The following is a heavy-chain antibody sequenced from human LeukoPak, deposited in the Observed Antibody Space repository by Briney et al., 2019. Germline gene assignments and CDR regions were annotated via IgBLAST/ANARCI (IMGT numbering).Heavy chain of an antibody. V-gene: IGHV4-59*01. J-gene: IGHJ4*02. D-gene: IGHD3-16*01. CDR2: FSYSGGT. Sequence: SETLSLTCTVSGGSIKNLFWTWIRQPPGKGLEWIGYFSYSGGTTYNPSLKSRVTISIDTSKNQFSLNLNSVTAADTAVYYCAREGPLGKYYDYWGPGTLVTVSS. CDR3: AREGPLGKYYDY. CDR1: GGSIKNLF.